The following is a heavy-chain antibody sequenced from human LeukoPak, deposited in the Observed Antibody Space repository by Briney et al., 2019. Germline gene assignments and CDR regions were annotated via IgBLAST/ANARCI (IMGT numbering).Heavy chain of an antibody. CDR1: GDSVSSNSAT. J-gene: IGHJ2*01. CDR3: ARDGMAVAVGYFDL. V-gene: IGHV6-1*01. CDR2: TYYRSKWYN. D-gene: IGHD6-19*01. Sequence: SQTLSLTCAISGDSVSSNSATWNWIRQSPSRGREWLGRTYYRSKWYNDYAASVKSRITIKPDTSKNQFSLQLNSVTPEDTAVYYCARDGMAVAVGYFDLWGRGTLVTVSS.